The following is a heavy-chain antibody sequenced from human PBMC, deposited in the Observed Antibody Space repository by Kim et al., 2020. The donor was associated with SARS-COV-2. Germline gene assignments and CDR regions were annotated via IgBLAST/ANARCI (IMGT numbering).Heavy chain of an antibody. Sequence: GGSLRLSCAASGFTFSSYAMSWVRQAPGKGLEWVSAISGSGGSTYYADSVKGRFTISRDNSKNTLYLQMNSLRAEDTAVYYCAKDRPGEQWLVQSELYWGQGTLVTVSS. CDR1: GFTFSSYA. D-gene: IGHD6-19*01. V-gene: IGHV3-23*01. CDR2: ISGSGGST. CDR3: AKDRPGEQWLVQSELY. J-gene: IGHJ4*02.